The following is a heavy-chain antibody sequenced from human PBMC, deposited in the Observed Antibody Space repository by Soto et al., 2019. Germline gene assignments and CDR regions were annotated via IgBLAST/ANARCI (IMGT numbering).Heavy chain of an antibody. D-gene: IGHD2-2*01. V-gene: IGHV1-2*04. Sequence: ASVKVSCKASGYTFTGYYMHWVRQAPGQGLEWMGWINPNSGGTNYAQKFQGWVTMTRDTSISTAYMELSRLRSDDTAVYYCARDNGPIVVVPAANLWFDPWGQGTLVTVSS. J-gene: IGHJ5*02. CDR3: ARDNGPIVVVPAANLWFDP. CDR2: INPNSGGT. CDR1: GYTFTGYY.